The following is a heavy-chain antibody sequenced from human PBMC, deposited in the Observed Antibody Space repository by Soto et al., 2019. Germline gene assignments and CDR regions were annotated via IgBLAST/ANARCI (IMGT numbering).Heavy chain of an antibody. CDR1: GGSISGYY. CDR3: ARLTEYAGPDY. J-gene: IGHJ4*02. Sequence: PSETLSLTCTVSGGSISGYYWSWIRQPPGKGLEWIGYIYYSGSTNYNPSLKSRVTISVDTSKNQFSLKLSSVTAADTAVYYCARLTEYAGPDYWGQGTLVTVSS. D-gene: IGHD2-2*01. CDR2: IYYSGST. V-gene: IGHV4-59*08.